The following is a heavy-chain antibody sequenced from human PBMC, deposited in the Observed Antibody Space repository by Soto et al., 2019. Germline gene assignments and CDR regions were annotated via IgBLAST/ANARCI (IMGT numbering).Heavy chain of an antibody. Sequence: EVQLLESGGGLVQPGGSLRLSCAASGFTFSSYAMSWVRQAPGQGLEWVSAISGSSGTTYYADSVKGRFTISRDNSKNTLYLQMNSLRVEDTAVYYCAKDRLSSGWYNWFDPWGQGTLVTVST. V-gene: IGHV3-23*01. J-gene: IGHJ5*02. CDR2: ISGSSGTT. CDR3: AKDRLSSGWYNWFDP. D-gene: IGHD6-19*01. CDR1: GFTFSSYA.